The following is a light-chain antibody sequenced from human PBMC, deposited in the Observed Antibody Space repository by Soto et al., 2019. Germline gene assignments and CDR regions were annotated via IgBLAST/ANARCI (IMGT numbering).Light chain of an antibody. J-gene: IGKJ4*01. CDR3: QQRRNWPLT. V-gene: IGKV3-11*01. CDR1: QSVGSY. CDR2: DTS. Sequence: EIVLTQSPATLSLSPGERATLSCRASQSVGSYLAWYQQKPGQAPRLLIYDTSNRAAGIPARFSGSGSGTDFTLTISSLEPEDFAVYYCQQRRNWPLTFGGGTKVESK.